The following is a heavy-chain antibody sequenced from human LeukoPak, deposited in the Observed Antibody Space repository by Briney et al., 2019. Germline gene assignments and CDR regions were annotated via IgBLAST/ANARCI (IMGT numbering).Heavy chain of an antibody. CDR3: ARDCSSTSCSDH. CDR1: GFTFSDYY. CDR2: ISSSGSTI. D-gene: IGHD2-2*01. V-gene: IGHV3-11*01. J-gene: IGHJ5*02. Sequence: GGSLRLSCAASGFTFSDYYMSWVRQAPGKGLEWVSYISSSGSTIYYADSVKGRFTISRDNAKNSLYVQMNSLRAEDTAVYYCARDCSSTSCSDHWGQGTLVTVSS.